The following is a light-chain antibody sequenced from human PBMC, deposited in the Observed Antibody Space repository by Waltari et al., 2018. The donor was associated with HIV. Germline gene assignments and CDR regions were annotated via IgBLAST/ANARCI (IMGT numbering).Light chain of an antibody. CDR3: QQRYTTPRK. CDR1: QTISNY. J-gene: IGKJ1*01. Sequence: DIRMTQSPSSLSASVGDRVTITCRASQTISNYLKWYQQKPGKAPKLMIYAASSVQSGVPSSFRVSGSATDFTFTISSLQPEDFATYYCQQRYTTPRKFGRGTKVEIK. V-gene: IGKV1-39*01. CDR2: AAS.